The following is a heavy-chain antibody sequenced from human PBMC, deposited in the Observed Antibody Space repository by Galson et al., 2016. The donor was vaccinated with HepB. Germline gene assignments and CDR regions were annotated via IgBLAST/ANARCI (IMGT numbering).Heavy chain of an antibody. CDR2: ISYDGSNK. Sequence: SLRLSCAASGFTFSGYGMNWVRQAPGKGLEWVAVISYDGSNKYYADSVKGRFTISRDNSKKTLYLQMNTLRAEDTALYYCAKESSYGDDHNYGMDVWGQGTTVIVSS. V-gene: IGHV3-30*18. J-gene: IGHJ6*02. D-gene: IGHD4-17*01. CDR1: GFTFSGYG. CDR3: AKESSYGDDHNYGMDV.